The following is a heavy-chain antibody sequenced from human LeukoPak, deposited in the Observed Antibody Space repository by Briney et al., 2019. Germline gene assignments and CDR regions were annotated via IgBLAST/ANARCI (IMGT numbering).Heavy chain of an antibody. CDR1: GGSFSGYY. Sequence: SETLSLTCAVYGGSFSGYYWSWIRQPPGKGLEWIGEINHSGSTNYNPSLKSRVTISVDTSKNQFSLKLSSVTAADTAVYYCARNSGTYYERFDYWGQGTLVTVSS. J-gene: IGHJ4*02. V-gene: IGHV4-34*01. CDR3: ARNSGTYYERFDY. D-gene: IGHD3-10*01. CDR2: INHSGST.